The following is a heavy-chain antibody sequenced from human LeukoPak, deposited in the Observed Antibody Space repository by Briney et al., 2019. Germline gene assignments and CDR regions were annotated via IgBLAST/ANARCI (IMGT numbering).Heavy chain of an antibody. CDR2: IYYSGST. Sequence: PSETLSLTRTVSGGSISSYYWSWLRQPPGKGLEWIGYIYYSGSTNYNPSLKSRVTISVDTSKNQFSLKLSSVTAADTAVYYCARTYYYDSSRDAFDIWGQGTMVTVSS. CDR1: GGSISSYY. D-gene: IGHD3-22*01. J-gene: IGHJ3*02. CDR3: ARTYYYDSSRDAFDI. V-gene: IGHV4-59*01.